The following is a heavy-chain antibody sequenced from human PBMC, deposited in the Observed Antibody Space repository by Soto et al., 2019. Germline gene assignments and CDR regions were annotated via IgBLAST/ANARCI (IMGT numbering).Heavy chain of an antibody. V-gene: IGHV4-38-2*01. CDR2: IYHTGTT. Sequence: SETLSLTCAVSGDSISRGYHWAWIRQSPTKGLEWIASIYHTGTTYYNPSLTSRVTISVDTSQNQFSLKLTSVTAADTAVYYCARVHVMVVAGSTFDYWGHGTLVTVSS. CDR3: ARVHVMVVAGSTFDY. D-gene: IGHD6-19*01. CDR1: GDSISRGYH. J-gene: IGHJ4*01.